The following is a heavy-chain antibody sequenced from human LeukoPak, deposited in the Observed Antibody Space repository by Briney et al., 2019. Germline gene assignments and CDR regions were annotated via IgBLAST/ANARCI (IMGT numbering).Heavy chain of an antibody. Sequence: SETLSLTCAVSGYSISSGYYWGWIRQPPGKGLEWIGSIYYSGSTYYNPSLKSRVTISVDTSKNQFSLKLSSVTAADTAVYYCARHEPTIFGVVIILGYFDYWGQGTLVTVSS. J-gene: IGHJ4*02. CDR3: ARHEPTIFGVVIILGYFDY. D-gene: IGHD3-3*01. CDR1: GYSISSGYY. V-gene: IGHV4-38-2*01. CDR2: IYYSGST.